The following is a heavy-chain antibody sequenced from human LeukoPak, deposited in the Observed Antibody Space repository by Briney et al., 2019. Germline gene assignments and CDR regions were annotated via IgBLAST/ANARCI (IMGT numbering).Heavy chain of an antibody. CDR1: GYAFTDYY. V-gene: IGHV1-2*02. CDR2: IHPSSADT. D-gene: IGHD3-10*01. CDR3: ARNPPAKGSGSYYTSRYYFDY. Sequence: ASVKVSCKASGYAFTDYYLHWVRQAPGQGLEWMGWIHPSSADTNYAQKFQGRVTMTRDTSISTAYMELSRLTSDDTAVYYCARNPPAKGSGSYYTSRYYFDYWGQGTLVTVSS. J-gene: IGHJ4*02.